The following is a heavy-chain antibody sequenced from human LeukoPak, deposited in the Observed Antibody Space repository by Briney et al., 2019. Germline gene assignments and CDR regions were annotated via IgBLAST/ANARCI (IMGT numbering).Heavy chain of an antibody. CDR1: GGSISSYY. Sequence: PSETLSLTCTVSGGSISSYYWSWIRQPPGKGLKWIGYIYYSGSTNYNPSLKSRVTISVDTSKNQFSLKLSSVTAADTAVYYCASGVGGRYCSSTSCHYFDYWGQGTLVTVSS. CDR3: ASGVGGRYCSSTSCHYFDY. V-gene: IGHV4-59*01. CDR2: IYYSGST. D-gene: IGHD2-2*01. J-gene: IGHJ4*02.